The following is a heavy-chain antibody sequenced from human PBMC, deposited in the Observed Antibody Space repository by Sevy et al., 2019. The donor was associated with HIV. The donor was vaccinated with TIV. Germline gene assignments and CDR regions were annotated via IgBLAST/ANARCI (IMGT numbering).Heavy chain of an antibody. V-gene: IGHV3-30-3*01. CDR1: GFTFSSYA. CDR2: ISYDGSNK. Sequence: GGSLRLSCAASGFTFSSYAMHWVRQAPGKGLEWVAVISYDGSNKYYADSVKGGFTISRDNTKNTLYLQMNSLRAEDTAVYYCAGETPGWESIVASGYFDYWGQGTLVTVSS. J-gene: IGHJ4*02. CDR3: AGETPGWESIVASGYFDY. D-gene: IGHD1-26*01.